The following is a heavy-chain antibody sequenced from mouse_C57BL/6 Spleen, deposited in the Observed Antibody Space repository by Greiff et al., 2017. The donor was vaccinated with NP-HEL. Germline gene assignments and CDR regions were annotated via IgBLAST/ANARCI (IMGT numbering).Heavy chain of an antibody. CDR3: ARHGYDGGYYFDY. D-gene: IGHD2-2*01. CDR2: ISSGSSTI. Sequence: EVQGVESGGGLVKPGGSLKLSCAASGFTFSDYGMHWVRQAPEKGLEWVAYISSGSSTIYYADTVKGRFTISRDNAKNTLFLQMTSLRSEDTAMYYCARHGYDGGYYFDYWGQGTTLTVSS. J-gene: IGHJ2*01. V-gene: IGHV5-17*01. CDR1: GFTFSDYG.